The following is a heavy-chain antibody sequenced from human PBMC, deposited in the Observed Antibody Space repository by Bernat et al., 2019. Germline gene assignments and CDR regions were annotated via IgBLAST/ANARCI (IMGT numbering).Heavy chain of an antibody. V-gene: IGHV3-74*01. Sequence: EVQLAESRGGLVQPGGSLRLSCAASGFTFRDYWMDWVRQAPGKGPVWVSRINIDGTTTNYADSVKGRFTMSRDNAKNTVYLQMNSLRAEDTAVYYCVRDPNRRLDYWGQGTQVTVSP. D-gene: IGHD2-21*02. CDR2: INIDGTTT. J-gene: IGHJ4*02. CDR1: GFTFRDYW. CDR3: VRDPNRRLDY.